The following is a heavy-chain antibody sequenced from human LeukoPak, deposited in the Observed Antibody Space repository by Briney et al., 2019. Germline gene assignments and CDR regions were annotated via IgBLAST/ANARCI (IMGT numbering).Heavy chain of an antibody. V-gene: IGHV1-2*02. D-gene: IGHD3-10*01. CDR2: INPNSGGT. CDR3: ARDGYYDSGSYSRHYFDY. CDR1: GYTFTGYY. Sequence: ASVKVSCKASGYTFTGYYMHWVRQAPGQGLEWMGWINPNSGGTNYAQKFQGRVTMTRDTSISTAYMELSRLRSDDTAVYYCARDGYYDSGSYSRHYFDYWGQGTLVTVSS. J-gene: IGHJ4*02.